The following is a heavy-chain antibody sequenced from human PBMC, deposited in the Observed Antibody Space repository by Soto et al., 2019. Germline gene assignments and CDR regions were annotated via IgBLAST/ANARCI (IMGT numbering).Heavy chain of an antibody. Sequence: QITLKESGPTLVKPTQTLTLTCTFSGFSLSTSGVGVGWIRQPPGKALEWLALIYWDDDKRYSPSLKSRLTIPKDTSKNQVVLTMTNMDPVDTATYYCAHRGSSWYYFDYWGQGTLVTVSS. D-gene: IGHD6-13*01. CDR2: IYWDDDK. J-gene: IGHJ4*02. V-gene: IGHV2-5*02. CDR3: AHRGSSWYYFDY. CDR1: GFSLSTSGVG.